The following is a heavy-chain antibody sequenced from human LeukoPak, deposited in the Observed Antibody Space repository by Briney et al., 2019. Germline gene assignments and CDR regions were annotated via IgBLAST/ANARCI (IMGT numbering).Heavy chain of an antibody. Sequence: GGSLRLSCAASGFTFSSYGMSWVRQAPGKGLEWVSAISGSDGSTYYADSVKGRFTISRDNSKNTLYLQMNSLRAEDTAVYYCAKTSRSGSYWGDAFDIWGQGTMVTVSS. CDR2: ISGSDGST. J-gene: IGHJ3*02. V-gene: IGHV3-23*01. D-gene: IGHD1-26*01. CDR3: AKTSRSGSYWGDAFDI. CDR1: GFTFSSYG.